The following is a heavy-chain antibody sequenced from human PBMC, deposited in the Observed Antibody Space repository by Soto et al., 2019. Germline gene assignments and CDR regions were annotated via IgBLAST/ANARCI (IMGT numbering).Heavy chain of an antibody. Sequence: QVQLQQWGAGLLKPSETLSLTCALSGGSYSGFYWSWVRQPPGKGLEWIGEAIRTGGTNYNPSLKSRVTISLDTSKNQVSLRLTSLTAADTAVYYCARGKSGWYFQHWGQGTLVTVSS. CDR2: AIRTGGT. J-gene: IGHJ1*01. D-gene: IGHD6-19*01. V-gene: IGHV4-34*02. CDR3: ARGKSGWYFQH. CDR1: GGSYSGFY.